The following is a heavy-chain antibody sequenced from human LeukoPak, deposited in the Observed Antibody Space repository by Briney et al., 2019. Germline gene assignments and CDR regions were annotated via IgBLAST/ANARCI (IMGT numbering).Heavy chain of an antibody. CDR2: ISYDGNNK. Sequence: GGSLRLSCAASGFTFSRNVMHWVRQAPGKGLEWVALISYDGNNKFYADSVKGRFTISRDNSRNTLYLEMNSLRDEDAAVYSCARGGIPTSPYYYLYYMDVWGKGTAVAVSS. D-gene: IGHD3-10*01. V-gene: IGHV3-30*01. CDR1: GFTFSRNV. CDR3: ARGGIPTSPYYYLYYMDV. J-gene: IGHJ6*03.